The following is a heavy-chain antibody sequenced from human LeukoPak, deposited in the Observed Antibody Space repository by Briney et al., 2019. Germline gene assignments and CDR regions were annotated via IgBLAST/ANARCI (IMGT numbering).Heavy chain of an antibody. CDR3: ARDKSPNWRFDD. Sequence: ASVKVSCKVSGYTLTELSMHWVRQAPGQGLEWMGIINPSGGGTSYAQKFQGRVTMTRDTSTSTVYMELSSLKSEDTAVYYCARDKSPNWRFDDWGQGTLVTVSS. V-gene: IGHV1-46*01. CDR1: GYTLTELS. D-gene: IGHD1-1*01. CDR2: INPSGGGT. J-gene: IGHJ4*02.